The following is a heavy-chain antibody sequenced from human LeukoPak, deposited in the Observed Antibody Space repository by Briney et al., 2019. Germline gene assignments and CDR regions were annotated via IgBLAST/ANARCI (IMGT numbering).Heavy chain of an antibody. V-gene: IGHV3-64*01. D-gene: IGHD4-23*01. J-gene: IGHJ4*02. CDR2: ISSNGGST. Sequence: GGSLRLSCAASGFTFSSYAMHWVRQAPGKGLEYVSAISSNGGSTYYANSVKGRFTISRDKSKNTLYLQMGSLRAEDMAVYYCARDHGGNSFDYWGQGTLVTVSS. CDR3: ARDHGGNSFDY. CDR1: GFTFSSYA.